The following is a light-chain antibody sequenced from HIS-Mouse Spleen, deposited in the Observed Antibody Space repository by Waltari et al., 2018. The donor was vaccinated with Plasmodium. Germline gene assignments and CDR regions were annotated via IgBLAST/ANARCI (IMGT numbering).Light chain of an antibody. Sequence: SYVLTQPPAVSVAPGQTARITWGGNNIGSKSVHWYQQKPGKAPGLVVYDDSDRPSGIPERFSGSNSGNTATLTISRVEAGDEADYYCQVWDSSSDHVFGTGTKVTVL. J-gene: IGLJ1*01. CDR3: QVWDSSSDHV. CDR1: NIGSKS. CDR2: DDS. V-gene: IGLV3-21*02.